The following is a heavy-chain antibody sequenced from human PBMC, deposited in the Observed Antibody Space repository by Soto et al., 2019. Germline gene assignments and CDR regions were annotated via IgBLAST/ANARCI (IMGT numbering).Heavy chain of an antibody. V-gene: IGHV1-2*04. D-gene: IGHD6-13*01. CDR2: INPNSGGT. CDR3: ARDPLGVLAAAGTGYYFDD. J-gene: IGHJ4*02. Sequence: ASVKVSCKASGYTFTGYYMHWVRQAPGQGLEWMGWINPNSGGTNYAQKFQGWVTMTRDTSISTAYMELSRLRSDDTAVYYCARDPLGVLAAAGTGYYFDDWGQGTLVTVSS. CDR1: GYTFTGYY.